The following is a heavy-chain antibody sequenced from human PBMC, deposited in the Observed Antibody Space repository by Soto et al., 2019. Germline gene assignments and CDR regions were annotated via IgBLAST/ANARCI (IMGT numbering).Heavy chain of an antibody. D-gene: IGHD2-2*01. CDR1: GFTLGDFA. Sequence: QVQLVESGGGVVQPGRSLRLSCAASGFTLGDFAMHWVRQAPGKGLEWVALISNDGGNEHYGGSVKGRFTISRDNPKHMLYLQLTGLRVEDTAVYYCARAMPGMDVWGQGTTVTVSS. J-gene: IGHJ6*02. CDR3: ARAMPGMDV. V-gene: IGHV3-30-3*01. CDR2: ISNDGGNE.